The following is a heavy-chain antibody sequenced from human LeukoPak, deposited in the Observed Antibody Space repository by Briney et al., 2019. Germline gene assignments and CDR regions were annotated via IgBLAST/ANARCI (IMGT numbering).Heavy chain of an antibody. CDR2: IKQDGSEK. Sequence: GGSLRLSCAASGFTFSSYWMSWVRQAPGKGLEWVANIKQDGSEKYYVDSVKGRFTISRDNAKNSLYLQTNSLRAEDTAVYYCARDGTGRAFDIWGQGTMVTVSS. CDR3: ARDGTGRAFDI. CDR1: GFTFSSYW. D-gene: IGHD1-14*01. V-gene: IGHV3-7*01. J-gene: IGHJ3*02.